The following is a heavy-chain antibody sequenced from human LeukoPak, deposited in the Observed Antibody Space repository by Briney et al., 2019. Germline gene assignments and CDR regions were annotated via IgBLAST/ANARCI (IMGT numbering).Heavy chain of an antibody. V-gene: IGHV3-23*01. D-gene: IGHD2-15*01. CDR3: AKAPVTTCRGAFCYPFDY. CDR2: ISDTGNT. Sequence: GGSLRLSCAASGFTLSSYAMSWVRQAPGKGLGWVSAISDTGNTYHADSVKGRFTISRDSSKNTLFLQMNRLRPEDAAVYYCAKAPVTTCRGAFCYPFDYWGLGTLVTVSS. CDR1: GFTLSSYA. J-gene: IGHJ4*02.